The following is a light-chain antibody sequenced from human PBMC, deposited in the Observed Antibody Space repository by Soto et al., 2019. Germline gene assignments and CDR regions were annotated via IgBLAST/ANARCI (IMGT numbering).Light chain of an antibody. J-gene: IGKJ4*01. CDR2: ATS. V-gene: IGKV1-39*01. CDR3: HQLNTSPLT. Sequence: EIKSTQSPFSVTGCVGERVTXTCLQSQKITTYLIWYQEKPGKAPNLLIYATSILKSGVPSRSSRTGSGTDFTLTIRTLQPEDFAPYYCHQLNTSPLTFVGETKVDI. CDR1: QKITTY.